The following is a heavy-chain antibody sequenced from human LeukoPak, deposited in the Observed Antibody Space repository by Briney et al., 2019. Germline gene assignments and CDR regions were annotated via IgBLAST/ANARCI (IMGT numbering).Heavy chain of an antibody. V-gene: IGHV3-73*01. CDR3: TTSMITFGGVIPDY. D-gene: IGHD3-16*01. Sequence: GGSLKLSCAASGFTFSGSAMHWVRQASGKGLEWVGRIRSKANSYATAYAASVKVRITISRDDSKNTAYLQMNSLKTEDTAVYYCTTSMITFGGVIPDYWGQGTLVTVSS. CDR1: GFTFSGSA. CDR2: IRSKANSYAT. J-gene: IGHJ4*02.